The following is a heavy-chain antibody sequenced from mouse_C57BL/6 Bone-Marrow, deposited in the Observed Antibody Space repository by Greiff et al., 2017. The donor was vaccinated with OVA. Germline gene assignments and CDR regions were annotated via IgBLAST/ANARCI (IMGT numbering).Heavy chain of an antibody. V-gene: IGHV1-19*01. J-gene: IGHJ2*01. D-gene: IGHD2-5*01. Sequence: EVHLVQSGPVLVKPGASVKMSCKASGYTFTDYYMHWVKQSHGKSLEWIGVINPYNGGTSYNQKFKGKATLTVDKSSSTAYMELNSLTSEDSAFYYCARFDYSNYGYWGQGTTLTVSS. CDR2: INPYNGGT. CDR1: GYTFTDYY. CDR3: ARFDYSNYGY.